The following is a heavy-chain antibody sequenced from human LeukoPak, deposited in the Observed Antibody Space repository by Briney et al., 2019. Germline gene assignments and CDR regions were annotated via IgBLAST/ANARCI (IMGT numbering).Heavy chain of an antibody. CDR1: GFTFSTFW. J-gene: IGHJ4*02. CDR2: INPEETTA. D-gene: IGHD3-9*01. Sequence: GGSLRLSCSASGFTFSTFWMHWVRQAPGKGLVWVSRINPEETTATYADSVRGRFTISRDNAKNTLYLQMNSLTAEDTAVYYCARDLTGPVDYWGQGTLATVSS. CDR3: ARDLTGPVDY. V-gene: IGHV3-74*01.